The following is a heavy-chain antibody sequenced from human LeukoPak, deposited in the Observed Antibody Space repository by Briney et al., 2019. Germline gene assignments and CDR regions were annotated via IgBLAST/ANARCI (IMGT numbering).Heavy chain of an antibody. V-gene: IGHV4-30-4*08. CDR2: IYYSGST. Sequence: SQTLSLTCTVSGGSISSGDYYWSWIRQPPGKGLEWIGYIYYSGSTYYNPSLKSRRTISVDTSKNQFSLKLSSVTAADTTVDYCAIDPKGYCSSTSCYTPNYWGQGTLVTVSS. D-gene: IGHD2-2*02. J-gene: IGHJ4*02. CDR1: GGSISSGDYY. CDR3: AIDPKGYCSSTSCYTPNY.